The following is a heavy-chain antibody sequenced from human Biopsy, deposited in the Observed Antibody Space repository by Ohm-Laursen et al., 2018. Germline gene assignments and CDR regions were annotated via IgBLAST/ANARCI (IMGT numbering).Heavy chain of an antibody. CDR1: GHTLTNPD. J-gene: IGHJ4*02. CDR2: INGYSIST. D-gene: IGHD3/OR15-3a*01. CDR3: TTDRTGRALFDN. Sequence: GASVKVSCNASGHTLTNPDISWVRQAPGQGLEWLGWINGYSISTNYAPKFQGRIIMTTDTSTSTVYMELRSLRSDDTAMYYCTTDRTGRALFDNWGQGSLVTVSS. V-gene: IGHV1-18*01.